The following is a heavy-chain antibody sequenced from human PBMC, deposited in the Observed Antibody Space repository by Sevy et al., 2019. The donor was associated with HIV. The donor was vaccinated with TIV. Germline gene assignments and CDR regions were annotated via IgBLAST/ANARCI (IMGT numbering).Heavy chain of an antibody. V-gene: IGHV3-66*01. CDR3: ARDRYYDASGYYYYYYGMDV. CDR2: IYSDGRT. CDR1: GFTFRNYD. Sequence: GGSLRLSCAASGFTFRNYDMSWVRQAPGKGLELVSVIYSDGRTYYPDSVKGRFSISRDNSKNTLYLHMKSLRPEDTAVYYCARDRYYDASGYYYYYYGMDVWGQGTTVTVSS. J-gene: IGHJ6*02. D-gene: IGHD3-22*01.